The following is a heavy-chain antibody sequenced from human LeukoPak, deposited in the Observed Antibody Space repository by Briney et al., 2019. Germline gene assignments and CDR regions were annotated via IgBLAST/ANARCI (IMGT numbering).Heavy chain of an antibody. Sequence: SETLSLTCAVSGGSISSSNWWSWVRQPPGKGLEWIGEIYHSGSTNYNPSLKSRVTISVDTSKNQFSLKLSSVTAADTAVYYCASRSISTNSWRFEYWGQGTLVTVSS. V-gene: IGHV4-4*02. D-gene: IGHD2-2*01. J-gene: IGHJ4*02. CDR1: GGSISSSNW. CDR2: IYHSGST. CDR3: ASRSISTNSWRFEY.